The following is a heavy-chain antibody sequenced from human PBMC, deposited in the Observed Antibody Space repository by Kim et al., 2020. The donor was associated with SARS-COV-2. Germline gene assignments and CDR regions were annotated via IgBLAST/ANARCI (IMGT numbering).Heavy chain of an antibody. CDR2: ST. CDR3: ARAPGGSADY. V-gene: IGHV4-59*01. D-gene: IGHD3-10*01. Sequence: STNYHPSLKSRVTITVDTSKNQFSLKLSSVTTADTAVDYCARAPGGSADYWGQGTLVTVSS. J-gene: IGHJ4*02.